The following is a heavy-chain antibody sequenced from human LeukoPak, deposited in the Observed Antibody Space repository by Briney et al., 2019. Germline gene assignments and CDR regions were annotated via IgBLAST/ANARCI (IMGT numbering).Heavy chain of an antibody. CDR3: ASASSHRIAAGGDY. CDR1: GFTFSNYW. J-gene: IGHJ4*02. D-gene: IGHD6-13*01. V-gene: IGHV3-74*01. CDR2: INSDGSSR. Sequence: LPGGSLRLSCAAPGFTFSNYWMHWVRQAPGKGLVWVSRINSDGSSRNYADSVKGRFTISRDNAKNTLYLQMNSLRAEDTAVYYCASASSHRIAAGGDYWGQGTLVTVSS.